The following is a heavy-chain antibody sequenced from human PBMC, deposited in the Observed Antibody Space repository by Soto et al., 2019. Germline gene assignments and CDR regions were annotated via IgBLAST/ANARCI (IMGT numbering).Heavy chain of an antibody. V-gene: IGHV4-30-4*01. Sequence: SETLSLTCTVSGDSISSGNKYWSWIRQPPGKGLEWIGYIFSSGTTYYNPSLKSRLTMSLDASQDQFSLKLNSLTDADTAVYFCARVPSPFDYYYEMDVWGQGTTVTVSS. CDR1: GDSISSGNKY. CDR3: ARVPSPFDYYYEMDV. J-gene: IGHJ6*02. D-gene: IGHD3-16*01. CDR2: IFSSGTT.